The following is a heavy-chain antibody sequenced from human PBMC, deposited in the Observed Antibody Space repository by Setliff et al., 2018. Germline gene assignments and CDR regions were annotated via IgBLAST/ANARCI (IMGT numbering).Heavy chain of an antibody. J-gene: IGHJ6*03. CDR2: IYTSWST. V-gene: IGHV4-61*09. D-gene: IGHD3-3*01. CDR1: DDSISSRTYY. CDR3: ARVSGFLYIDA. Sequence: SETLSLTCTVSDDSISSRTYYWSWIRQPAGKGLEWIGHIYTSWSTVYNPSLQSRVTISVDTSKNQFSLRLSSVTAADTAVYYCARVSGFLYIDAWGKGTTVTVSS.